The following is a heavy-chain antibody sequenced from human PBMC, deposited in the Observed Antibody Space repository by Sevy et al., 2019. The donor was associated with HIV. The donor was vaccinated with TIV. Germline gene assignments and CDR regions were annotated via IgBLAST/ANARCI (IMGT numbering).Heavy chain of an antibody. D-gene: IGHD6-19*01. CDR3: ARGGGNGWYYFDY. Sequence: ASVKVSCKATGGTFRTYGISWVRQAPGQGLEWVGGIIPILGTVNYAQKFQGRVTITANESTKPAYMELSSLRSEDTAGYYCARGGGNGWYYFDYWGQETLVTVSS. CDR2: IIPILGTV. V-gene: IGHV1-69*13. J-gene: IGHJ4*02. CDR1: GGTFRTYG.